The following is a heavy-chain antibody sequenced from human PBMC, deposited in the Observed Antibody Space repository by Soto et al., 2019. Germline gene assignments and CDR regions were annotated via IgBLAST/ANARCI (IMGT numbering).Heavy chain of an antibody. V-gene: IGHV3-48*03. CDR1: GFTFASYA. J-gene: IGHJ6*02. Sequence: PGGSLRLSCAASGFTFASYAMAWVRQAPGKGVEWVAYISSLGHTTYYADSVKGRFTISRDNAKNLLFLEMNTLRGEDTAVYYCARDTEGYKGMDVWGQGTTVTVSS. CDR3: ARDTEGYKGMDV. CDR2: ISSLGHTT. D-gene: IGHD1-1*01.